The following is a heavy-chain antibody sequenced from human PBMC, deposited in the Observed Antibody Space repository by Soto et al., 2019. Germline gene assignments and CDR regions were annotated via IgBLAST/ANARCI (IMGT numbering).Heavy chain of an antibody. J-gene: IGHJ5*02. V-gene: IGHV1-69*01. CDR2: IIPLFGTT. CDR1: GDTFTSYG. Sequence: QVQLVQSGAEVKKPRSSVKVSCKASGDTFTSYGISWVRQAPGQGLEWMGGIIPLFGTTNYLHKFRGRVTITADESTSTAYMELDSLRFDDTGVYYCERARGSSWYNWFDPWGQGTLVTVSS. CDR3: ERARGSSWYNWFDP. D-gene: IGHD6-13*01.